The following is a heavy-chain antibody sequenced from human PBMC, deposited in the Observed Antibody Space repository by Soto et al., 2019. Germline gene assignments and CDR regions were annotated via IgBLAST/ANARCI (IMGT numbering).Heavy chain of an antibody. CDR3: ARGFDILTFGFCLDY. V-gene: IGHV4-39*01. Sequence: ETLSLTCTVSGGSMSSSSYYWGWIRQPPGKGLEWIANMYFSGFYSGSTSYNPSLKSRVTISVDTSKNQFSLQVSSVTAADTAVYYCARGFDILTFGFCLDYWGQGTLVIVSS. CDR2: MYFSGFYSGST. J-gene: IGHJ4*02. CDR1: GGSMSSSSYY. D-gene: IGHD3-9*01.